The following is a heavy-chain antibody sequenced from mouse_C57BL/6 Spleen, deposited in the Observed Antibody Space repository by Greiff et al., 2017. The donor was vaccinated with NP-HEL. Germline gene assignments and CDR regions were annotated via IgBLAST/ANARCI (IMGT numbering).Heavy chain of an antibody. CDR2: INPGSGGT. Sequence: VKLQESGAELVRPGTSVKVSCKASGYAFTNYLIEWVKQRPGQGLEWIGVINPGSGGTNYNEKFKGKATLTADKSSSTAYMQLSSLTSEDSAVYFCARNSNYYGSSWFAYWGQGTLVTVSA. D-gene: IGHD1-1*01. CDR1: GYAFTNYL. CDR3: ARNSNYYGSSWFAY. V-gene: IGHV1-54*01. J-gene: IGHJ3*01.